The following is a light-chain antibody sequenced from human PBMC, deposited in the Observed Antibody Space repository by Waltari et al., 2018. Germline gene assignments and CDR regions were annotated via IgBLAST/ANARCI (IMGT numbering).Light chain of an antibody. V-gene: IGKV3-15*01. CDR1: QSVSSN. Sequence: EIVITQSPATLSVSPGERATLSCRASQSVSSNLAWYQQKPGQAPRLLIYDASTRATDIPARFSGGGSGTEFTLTISSLQSEDFAVYYCQQYNDWPQTFGQGTKVEIK. CDR2: DAS. CDR3: QQYNDWPQT. J-gene: IGKJ1*01.